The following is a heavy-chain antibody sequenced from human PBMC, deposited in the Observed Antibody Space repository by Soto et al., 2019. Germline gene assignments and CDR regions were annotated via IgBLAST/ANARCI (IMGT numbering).Heavy chain of an antibody. V-gene: IGHV4-39*01. D-gene: IGHD2-8*01. CDR3: ARQIVLMAYYFDY. Sequence: PETLSLICTVSGGSISSSSYYWGWIRQPPGKGLEWIGSIYYSGSTFYNPSLKSRVTISVDTSKNQFSLKLSSVTAADTAVYYCARQIVLMAYYFDYWGQGTLVTVSS. CDR2: IYYSGST. CDR1: GGSISSSSYY. J-gene: IGHJ4*02.